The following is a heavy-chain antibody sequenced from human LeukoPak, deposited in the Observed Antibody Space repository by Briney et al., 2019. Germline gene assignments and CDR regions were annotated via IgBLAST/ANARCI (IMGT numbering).Heavy chain of an antibody. D-gene: IGHD3-10*01. CDR3: AKDGDLWFGELLS. Sequence: QTGGSLRLSCAASGFTFSSYGMHWVRQAPGKGLEWVAVIWYDGSNKYYADSVKGRFTISRDNSKNTLYLQMNSLRAEDTAVYYCAKDGDLWFGELLSWGQGTLVTVSS. CDR1: GFTFSSYG. J-gene: IGHJ4*02. V-gene: IGHV3-30*02. CDR2: IWYDGSNK.